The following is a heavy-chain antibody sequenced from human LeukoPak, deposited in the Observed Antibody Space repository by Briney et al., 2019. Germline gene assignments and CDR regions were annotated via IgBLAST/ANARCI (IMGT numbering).Heavy chain of an antibody. V-gene: IGHV3-64D*09. CDR3: VKDVGGGYAFDY. Sequence: GGSLRLSCSATGFTFSRYAMHWVRQAPGKGLAYVSGINDNGGRTHYGDSVKGRFSISRDKSKNTLHLQMSTLRAEDTALYYCVKDVGGGYAFDYWGQGILVTVAS. D-gene: IGHD1-26*01. J-gene: IGHJ4*02. CDR2: INDNGGRT. CDR1: GFTFSRYA.